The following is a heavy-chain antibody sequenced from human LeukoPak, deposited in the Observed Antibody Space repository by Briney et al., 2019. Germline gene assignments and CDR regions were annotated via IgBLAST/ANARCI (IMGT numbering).Heavy chain of an antibody. CDR3: ARDRSGDENY. V-gene: IGHV3-48*03. D-gene: IGHD4-17*01. Sequence: GGSLRLSCAASGFTFKSYEMNWVRQAPGKGLEWVSYISSSGTTIYYADSVKGRFTISRDNAKNSLYLQMNSLRVEDTAIYYCARDRSGDENYWGQGVLVTVSS. CDR2: ISSSGTTI. J-gene: IGHJ4*02. CDR1: GFTFKSYE.